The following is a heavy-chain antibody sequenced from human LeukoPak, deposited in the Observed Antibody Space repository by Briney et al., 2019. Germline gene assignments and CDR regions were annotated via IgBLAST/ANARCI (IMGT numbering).Heavy chain of an antibody. J-gene: IGHJ5*02. CDR1: GGTFSSYV. CDR3: ARGDYDFWSGYYTVTRWFDP. Sequence: GASVKLSCKASGGTFSSYVISWVRQAPGQGLEWMGRIIPILGIANYAQKFQGRVTITADKSTSTAYMELSSLRSEDTAVYYCARGDYDFWSGYYTVTRWFDPWGQGTLVTVSS. D-gene: IGHD3-3*01. V-gene: IGHV1-69*04. CDR2: IIPILGIA.